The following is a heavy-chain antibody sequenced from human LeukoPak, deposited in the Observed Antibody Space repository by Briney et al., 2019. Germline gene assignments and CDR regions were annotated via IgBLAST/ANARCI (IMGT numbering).Heavy chain of an antibody. J-gene: IGHJ5*02. CDR2: ISYDGSNK. CDR1: GFTFSSYA. CDR3: ARDPFFTTVKNWFDP. V-gene: IGHV3-30-3*01. Sequence: RGGSLRLSCAASGFTFSSYAMHWVRQAPGKGLEWVAVISYDGSNKYYADSVKGRFTISRDNSKNTLYLQMNSLRAEDTAVYYCARDPFFTTVKNWFDPWGQGTLVTVSS. D-gene: IGHD4-17*01.